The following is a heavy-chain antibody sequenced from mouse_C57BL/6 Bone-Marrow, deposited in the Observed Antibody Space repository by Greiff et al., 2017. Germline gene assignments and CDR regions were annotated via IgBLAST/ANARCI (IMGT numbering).Heavy chain of an antibody. Sequence: QVQLQQSGAELVRPGTSVKLSCKASGYTFTSYWMHWVKQRPGQGLEWIGVIDPSDSYTNYNQKFKGKATLTVDTSSSTAYMQLSSLTSEDSAVYYCARRRTYYDLYAMDYWGQGTSVTVSS. V-gene: IGHV1-59*01. CDR1: GYTFTSYW. CDR2: IDPSDSYT. CDR3: ARRRTYYDLYAMDY. D-gene: IGHD2-10*01. J-gene: IGHJ4*01.